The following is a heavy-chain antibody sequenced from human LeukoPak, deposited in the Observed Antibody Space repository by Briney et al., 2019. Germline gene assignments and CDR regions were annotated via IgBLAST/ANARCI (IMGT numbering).Heavy chain of an antibody. CDR2: TLYDGSSQ. J-gene: IGHJ4*02. V-gene: IGHV3-30*02. D-gene: IGHD5-24*01. CDR3: AKDLLLRQFVLDF. Sequence: PPGGSLRLPCSVSGFTFNGFGMHWVRQAPGKGLEWVAFTLYDGSSQYYPDSLRGRFTISRDNSKNTLFLQMNNLTHDDTAVYYCAKDLLLRQFVLDFWGQGTPVTVSS. CDR1: GFTFNGFG.